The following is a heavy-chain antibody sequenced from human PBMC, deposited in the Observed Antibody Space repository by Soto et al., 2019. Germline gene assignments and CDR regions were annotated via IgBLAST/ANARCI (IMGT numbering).Heavy chain of an antibody. CDR1: GFTFSSYG. J-gene: IGHJ3*02. CDR3: ANPGGDDAFDI. Sequence: QVQLVESGGGVVQPGRSQRLSCAASGFTFSSYGMHWVRQAPGKGLEWVAVISYDGSNKYYADSVKGRFTISRDNSKNTLYLQMNSLRAEDTAVYYCANPGGDDAFDIWGQGTMVTVSS. V-gene: IGHV3-30*18. D-gene: IGHD3-16*01. CDR2: ISYDGSNK.